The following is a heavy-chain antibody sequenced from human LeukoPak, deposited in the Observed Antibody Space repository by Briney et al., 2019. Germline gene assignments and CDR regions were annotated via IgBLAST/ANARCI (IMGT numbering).Heavy chain of an antibody. CDR3: AKDYYPHLTIPNSFAGEY. J-gene: IGHJ4*02. Sequence: VGSLRGSSTGTGYTFSNDGMQQVRRAPGKGVEEVAVIWSDGRSADSVKGRFTISRDNSKNTVHLQMTGLRVEDTAVYYCAKDYYPHLTIPNSFAGEYWGQGTLVTVSS. CDR1: GYTFSNDG. D-gene: IGHD2/OR15-2a*01. V-gene: IGHV3-33*03. CDR2: IWSDGR.